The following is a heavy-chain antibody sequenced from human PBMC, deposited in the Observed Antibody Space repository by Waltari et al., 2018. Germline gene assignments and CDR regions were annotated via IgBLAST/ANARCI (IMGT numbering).Heavy chain of an antibody. V-gene: IGHV1-46*01. D-gene: IGHD2-21*01. CDR3: ALDTGALWMDV. Sequence: QVQLVQSGAEVKKPGAEVKISCKTSEYTFTTTYIHWVRQAPGQGLEWMGIINPSGGSTIYAQKFQGRVTMTRDTSTSTVYMELSSLRSDDTAVYYCALDTGALWMDVWGQGTTVTVSS. CDR2: INPSGGST. CDR1: EYTFTTTY. J-gene: IGHJ6*02.